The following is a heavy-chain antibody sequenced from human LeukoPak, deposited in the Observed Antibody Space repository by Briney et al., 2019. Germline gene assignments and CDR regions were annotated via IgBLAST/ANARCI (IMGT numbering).Heavy chain of an antibody. V-gene: IGHV3-64*01. CDR3: ARYSSGSCYDY. Sequence: PGGSLRLSCAASGFTFTTYAMHWVRHAPGRGLGYVSAISTDGGGTYYANSVKGRFTISRDNSKNTLYLQRGSLRVEDMAVYYCARYSSGSCYDYWGQGTLVTVSS. CDR2: ISTDGGGT. J-gene: IGHJ4*02. D-gene: IGHD6-13*01. CDR1: GFTFTTYA.